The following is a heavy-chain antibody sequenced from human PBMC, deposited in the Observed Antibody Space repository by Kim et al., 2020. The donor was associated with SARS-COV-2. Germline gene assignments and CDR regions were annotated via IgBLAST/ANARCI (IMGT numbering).Heavy chain of an antibody. CDR2: ISSSSYI. V-gene: IGHV3-21*01. CDR1: GFTFSSYS. D-gene: IGHD3-10*01. Sequence: GGSLRLSCAASGFTFSSYSMNWVRQAPGKGLEWVSSISSSSYIYYADSVKGRFTISRDNAKNSLYLQMNSLRAEDTAVYYCARGHGTGFGELLESSFDYWGQGTLVTVSS. J-gene: IGHJ4*02. CDR3: ARGHGTGFGELLESSFDY.